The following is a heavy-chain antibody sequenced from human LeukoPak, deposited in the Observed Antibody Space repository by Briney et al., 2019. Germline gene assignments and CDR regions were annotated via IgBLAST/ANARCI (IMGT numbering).Heavy chain of an antibody. Sequence: GGSLRLSCAASGFTFSSYAMHWVRQAPGKGLEWVAVISYDGSNKYYADSVKGRFTISRDNAKNSLYLQMNSLRAEDTAVYYCATVEGITMVRGVPLYWGQGTLVTVSS. V-gene: IGHV3-30-3*01. D-gene: IGHD3-10*01. J-gene: IGHJ4*02. CDR1: GFTFSSYA. CDR3: ATVEGITMVRGVPLY. CDR2: ISYDGSNK.